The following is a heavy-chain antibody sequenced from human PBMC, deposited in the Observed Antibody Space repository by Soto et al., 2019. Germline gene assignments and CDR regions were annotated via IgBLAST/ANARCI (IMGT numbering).Heavy chain of an antibody. J-gene: IGHJ6*02. CDR1: GGTFSTYA. CDR2: IIPIFGTS. Sequence: QMQLVQSGAEVKKPGSSVKVSCKASGGTFSTYAISWVRQAPGQGLEWMGGIIPIFGTSNSAQKFQGRVAITADESTNTAYMELSSLRSEDTAVYFCARETLYCSRSSTGCSGRYNFYGMDVWGQGTSVTVSS. CDR3: ARETLYCSRSSTGCSGRYNFYGMDV. D-gene: IGHD2-2*01. V-gene: IGHV1-69*01.